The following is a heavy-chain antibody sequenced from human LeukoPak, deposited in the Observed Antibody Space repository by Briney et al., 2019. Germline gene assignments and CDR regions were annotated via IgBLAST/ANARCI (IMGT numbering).Heavy chain of an antibody. D-gene: IGHD3-10*01. J-gene: IGHJ5*02. CDR1: GYTFTGYY. CDR2: INPKSGGT. CDR3: ATGVDMIWFALQS. V-gene: IGHV1-2*02. Sequence: ASVKVSCKASGYTFTGYYMHWVRQAPGQGLEWMGWINPKSGGTNYAQKFQGRVTMTRDTSISTAYMELSRLNSDDTAVYYCATGVDMIWFALQSWGQGTLVSVSS.